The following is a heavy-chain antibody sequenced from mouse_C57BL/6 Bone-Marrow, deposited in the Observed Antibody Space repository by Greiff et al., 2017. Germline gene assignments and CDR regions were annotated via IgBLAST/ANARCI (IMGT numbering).Heavy chain of an antibody. V-gene: IGHV1-39*01. J-gene: IGHJ3*01. Sequence: EVKLQESGPELVKPGASVKISCKASGYSFTDYNMNWVKQSNGKSLEWIGVINPNYGTTSYNQKFKGKATLTVDQSSSTAYMQLNSLTSEDSAVYYCARGAVIGKEAWFAYWGQGTLVTVSA. CDR3: ARGAVIGKEAWFAY. CDR2: INPNYGTT. D-gene: IGHD4-1*01. CDR1: GYSFTDYN.